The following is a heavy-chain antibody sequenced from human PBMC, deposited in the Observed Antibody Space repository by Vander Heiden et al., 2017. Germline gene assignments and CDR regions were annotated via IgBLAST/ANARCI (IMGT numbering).Heavy chain of an antibody. CDR1: GFTFSCYA. CDR2: ISGSGDST. V-gene: IGHV3-23*01. Sequence: EVQLLESGGGLVQPGGSLRLSCAASGFTFSCYAMSWVRQAPGKGLEWVSAISGSGDSTYYADSVKGRFTISRDNSKNTLYLQMNSLRAEDTAVYYCAKAAILGGYYYYGMDVWGQGTTVTVSS. CDR3: AKAAILGGYYYYGMDV. J-gene: IGHJ6*02.